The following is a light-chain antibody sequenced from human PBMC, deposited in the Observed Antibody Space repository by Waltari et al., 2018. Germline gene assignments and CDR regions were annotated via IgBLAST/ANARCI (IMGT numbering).Light chain of an antibody. J-gene: IGLJ3*02. CDR3: QSYDGTDKV. Sequence: NFMLTQPHSVSESPGKTVTISCTRSSGSLASNYVQWYQQRPGSATTTVVYEDNPRPSGVPDRFAGSTNSSANSASLTGTGLETEDDADNCCQSYDGTDKVFGGQNKLTVL. V-gene: IGLV6-57*03. CDR1: SGSLASNY. CDR2: EDN.